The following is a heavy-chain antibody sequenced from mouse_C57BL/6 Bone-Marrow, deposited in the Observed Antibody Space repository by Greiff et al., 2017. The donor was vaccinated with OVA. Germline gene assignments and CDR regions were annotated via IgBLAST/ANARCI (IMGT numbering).Heavy chain of an antibody. J-gene: IGHJ2*01. V-gene: IGHV1-18*01. CDR1: GYTFTDYN. CDR3: ARGDYYGSSIFDY. D-gene: IGHD1-1*01. Sequence: VQLQQPGPELVKPGASVKIPCKASGYTFTDYNMDWVKQSHGQSLEWIGDINPNNGGTIYNQKFKGKATLTVDKSSSTAYMELRSLTSEDTAVYYCARGDYYGSSIFDYWGQGTTLTVSS. CDR2: INPNNGGT.